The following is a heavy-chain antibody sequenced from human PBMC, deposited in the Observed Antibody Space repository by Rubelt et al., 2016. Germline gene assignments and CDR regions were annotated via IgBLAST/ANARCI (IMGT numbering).Heavy chain of an antibody. J-gene: IGHJ5*02. CDR1: GGSVNSRNW. D-gene: IGHD6-13*01. CDR2: IYYSGST. CDR3: ARHYSSTWANWFDP. Sequence: QVQLQESGPGLVRPSGTLFLTCAVSGGSVNSRNWWSWVRQPPGKGLEWIGEIYYSGSTNYNPSLKSRVTISVDTSKNQFSLKLSSVTAADTAVYYCARHYSSTWANWFDPWGQGTLVTVSP. V-gene: IGHV4-4*02.